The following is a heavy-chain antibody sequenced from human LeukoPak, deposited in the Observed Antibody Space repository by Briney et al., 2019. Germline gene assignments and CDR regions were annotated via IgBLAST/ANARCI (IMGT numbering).Heavy chain of an antibody. V-gene: IGHV4-59*01. D-gene: IGHD6-19*01. CDR1: GGSISSYY. Sequence: PSETLSLTCTVSGGSISSYYWSWIRQPPGKGLEWIGYIYYSGSTNYNPSLKSRVTISVDTPKNQFSLKLSSVTAADTAVYYCARSWGIAVLFWFDPWGQGTLVTVSS. J-gene: IGHJ5*02. CDR3: ARSWGIAVLFWFDP. CDR2: IYYSGST.